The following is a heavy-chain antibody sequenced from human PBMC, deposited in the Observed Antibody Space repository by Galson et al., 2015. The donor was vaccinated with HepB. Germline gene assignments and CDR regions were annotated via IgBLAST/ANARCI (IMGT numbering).Heavy chain of an antibody. V-gene: IGHV3-15*07. CDR1: GFTFSNAW. CDR3: VKGPGSAPLRNWFDP. J-gene: IGHJ5*02. D-gene: IGHD3-16*01. CDR2: IKSKTDGGTT. Sequence: SLRLSCAASGFTFSNAWMNWVRQAPGKGLEWVGRIKSKTDGGTTDYAAPVKGRFTISRDDSKNTLYLQMSSLRAEDTAVYYCVKGPGSAPLRNWFDPWGQGTLVTVSS.